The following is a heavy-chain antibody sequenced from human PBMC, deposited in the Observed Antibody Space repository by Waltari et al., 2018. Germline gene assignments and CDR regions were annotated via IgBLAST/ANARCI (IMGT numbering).Heavy chain of an antibody. CDR1: GGTLSSYA. J-gene: IGHJ3*02. D-gene: IGHD3-10*01. CDR3: AGLARGGGSRNETFDI. V-gene: IGHV1-69*04. CDR2: IIPILGIA. Sequence: QVQLVQSGAEVKKPGSSVKDSCMDSGGTLSSYAFSWLRPAPGQGLEWMGGIIPILGIANDAQKFQGRVTITADESTSTAYMELSSVRSEDTAVYYWAGLARGGGSRNETFDIWGQGTMVTVSS.